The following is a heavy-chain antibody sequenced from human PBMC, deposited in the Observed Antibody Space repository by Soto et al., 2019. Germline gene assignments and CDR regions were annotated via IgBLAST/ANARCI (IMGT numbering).Heavy chain of an antibody. D-gene: IGHD3-3*01. Sequence: QVQLQESGPGLLKPSETLSLTCSVSGGSIRSYYWSWIRQPPGKGLEWIGYIYYSGSTNYNPSLKSRVTISLDTSKNQFSLKLSSVTAADTAVYYCARGRDYDFWSGSPRDFDYWGQGTLVTVSS. CDR3: ARGRDYDFWSGSPRDFDY. V-gene: IGHV4-59*01. CDR2: IYYSGST. CDR1: GGSIRSYY. J-gene: IGHJ4*02.